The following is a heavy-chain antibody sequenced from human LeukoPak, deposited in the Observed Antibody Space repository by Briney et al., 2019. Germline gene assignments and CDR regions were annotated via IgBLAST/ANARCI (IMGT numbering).Heavy chain of an antibody. CDR2: ISSSGKTI. V-gene: IGHV3-11*04. D-gene: IGHD3-16*02. Sequence: GGSLRLSCAASGFTFSDYYMTWFRQAPGKGLEWVSFISSSGKTIVYADSMKGRFTISRDNAKNSLYLQMNSLRDEDTAVYYCARHGRHRRLSFFAARNLNWFDPWGQGTLVTVSS. J-gene: IGHJ5*02. CDR1: GFTFSDYY. CDR3: ARHGRHRRLSFFAARNLNWFDP.